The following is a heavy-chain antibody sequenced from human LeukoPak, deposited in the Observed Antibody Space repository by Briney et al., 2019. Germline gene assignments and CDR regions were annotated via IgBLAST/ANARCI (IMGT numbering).Heavy chain of an antibody. CDR1: GYTFIDYY. J-gene: IGHJ4*02. Sequence: ASVKVSCKASGYTFIDYYMHWVRQAPGQGLEWMGWIDSKSGGTSYAQKFQDRVAMIRDTSISTAYMELTRLRSDDTAVYYCARAYSSGWYGSTDYWGQGTLVTVSS. CDR3: ARAYSSGWYGSTDY. CDR2: IDSKSGGT. D-gene: IGHD6-19*01. V-gene: IGHV1-2*02.